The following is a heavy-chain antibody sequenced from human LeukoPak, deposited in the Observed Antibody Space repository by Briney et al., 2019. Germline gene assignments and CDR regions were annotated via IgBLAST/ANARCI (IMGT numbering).Heavy chain of an antibody. D-gene: IGHD3-22*01. CDR3: ATSSLSYYYDSSGYSFSFDY. CDR2: FDPEDGET. Sequence: ASVKVSCKVSGYTLTELSMHWVRQAPGKGLEWMGGFDPEDGETIYAQKFQGRVTMTEDTSTDTAYMELSSLRSEDTAVYYCATSSLSYYYDSSGYSFSFDYWGQGTLVTVSP. J-gene: IGHJ4*02. CDR1: GYTLTELS. V-gene: IGHV1-24*01.